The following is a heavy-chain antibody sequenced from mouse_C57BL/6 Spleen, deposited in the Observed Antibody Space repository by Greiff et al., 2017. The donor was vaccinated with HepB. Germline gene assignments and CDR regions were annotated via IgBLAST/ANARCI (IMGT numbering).Heavy chain of an antibody. Sequence: DVQLVESEGGLVQPGSSMKLSCTASGFTFSDYYMAWVRQVPEKGLEWVANINYDGSSTYYLDSLKSRFIISRDNAKNILYLQMSSLKSEDTATYYCARDRAEYYFDYWGQGTTLTVSS. J-gene: IGHJ2*01. CDR2: INYDGSST. V-gene: IGHV5-16*01. CDR1: GFTFSDYY. D-gene: IGHD3-1*01. CDR3: ARDRAEYYFDY.